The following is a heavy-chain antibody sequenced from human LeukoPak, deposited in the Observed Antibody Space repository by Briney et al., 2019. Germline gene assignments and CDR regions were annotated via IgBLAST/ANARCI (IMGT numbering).Heavy chain of an antibody. CDR1: GGSISSGGYY. D-gene: IGHD5-18*01. CDR3: ARDRAPVRGVAYSYGAYYYYGMDV. J-gene: IGHJ6*02. V-gene: IGHV4-31*03. CDR2: IYYSGSS. Sequence: SQTLSLTCTVSGGSISSGGYYWSWIRQHPGKGLEWIGYIYYSGSSYYNPSLRSRVTISVDTSKSQFSLKLSSVTAADTAVYYCARDRAPVRGVAYSYGAYYYYGMDVWGQGTTVTVSS.